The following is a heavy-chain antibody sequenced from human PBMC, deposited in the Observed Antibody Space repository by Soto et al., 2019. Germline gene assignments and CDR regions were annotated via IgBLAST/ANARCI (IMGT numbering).Heavy chain of an antibody. V-gene: IGHV3-23*01. CDR2: ISGSGGST. CDR1: GFTFSSYA. CDR3: AKVDGGYCSGGSCSPYYYYYGMDV. Sequence: EVQLLESGGGLVQPGGSLRLSCAASGFTFSSYAMSWVRQAPGKGLEWVSAISGSGGSTYYADSVTGRFTISRDNSKNTLYLQMNSLRAEDTAVYYCAKVDGGYCSGGSCSPYYYYYGMDVWGQGTTVTVSS. D-gene: IGHD2-15*01. J-gene: IGHJ6*02.